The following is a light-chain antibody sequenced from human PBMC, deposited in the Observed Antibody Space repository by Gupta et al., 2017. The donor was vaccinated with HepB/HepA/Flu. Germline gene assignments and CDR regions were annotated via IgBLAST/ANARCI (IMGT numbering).Light chain of an antibody. J-gene: IGLJ3*02. Sequence: SSELTQDPAVSVALGQTVRITCQGDSLRSYYASWYQQKPGQAPVLVIYGKNNRPSGIPDRFSGSSSGKNASCHINGAQAEDEAYDYCNYRDSSGNPGVFGGGTKLTVL. CDR3: NYRDSSGNPGV. CDR1: SLRSYY. V-gene: IGLV3-19*01. CDR2: GKN.